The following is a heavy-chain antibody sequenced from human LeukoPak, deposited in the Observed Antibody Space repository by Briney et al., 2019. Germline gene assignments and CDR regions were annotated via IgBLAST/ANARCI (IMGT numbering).Heavy chain of an antibody. V-gene: IGHV4-34*01. CDR3: ARHPPPSIVGATAFDY. Sequence: SETLSLTCAVYSGSFSGYYWNWIRQSPGKGLEWIGEINHSGSTNYNPSLKSRVTISVDTSKNQFSLKLSSVTAADTAVYYCARHPPPSIVGATAFDYWGQGTLVTVSS. J-gene: IGHJ4*02. D-gene: IGHD1-26*01. CDR2: INHSGST. CDR1: SGSFSGYY.